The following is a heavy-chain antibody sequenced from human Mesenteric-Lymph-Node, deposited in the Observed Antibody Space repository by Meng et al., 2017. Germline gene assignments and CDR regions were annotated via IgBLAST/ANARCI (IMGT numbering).Heavy chain of an antibody. Sequence: QVQLQESSPGMVKPSGNLSLTFPGSCGSISSSNCWSWVRQPPGKGLVWIGEIYHSGSTYYNPSLTSRVTISVDTSKNQFSLKLSSVTAADTAVYYCAHGDYYFDYWGQGTLVTVSS. CDR1: CGSISSSNC. CDR2: IYHSGST. V-gene: IGHV4-4*02. D-gene: IGHD4-17*01. CDR3: AHGDYYFDY. J-gene: IGHJ4*02.